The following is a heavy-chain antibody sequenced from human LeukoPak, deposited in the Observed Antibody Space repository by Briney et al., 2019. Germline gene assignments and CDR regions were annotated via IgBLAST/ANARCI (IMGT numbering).Heavy chain of an antibody. CDR1: GYTFTSYD. CDR2: MNPNSGNT. J-gene: IGHJ3*02. Sequence: ASVKVSCKASGYTFTSYDINWVRQATGQGPEWMGWMNPNSGNTGYAQKFQGRVTITRSTSISTAYMELSSLRSEDTAVYYCARRTLTIRTFDIWGQGTMVTVSS. D-gene: IGHD3-3*01. CDR3: ARRTLTIRTFDI. V-gene: IGHV1-8*01.